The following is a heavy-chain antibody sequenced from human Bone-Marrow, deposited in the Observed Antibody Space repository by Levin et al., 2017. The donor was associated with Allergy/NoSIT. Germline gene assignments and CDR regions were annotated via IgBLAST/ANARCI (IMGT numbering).Heavy chain of an antibody. Sequence: GGSLRLSCAASGFPFTSAWMSWVRQAPGKGLEWVGRIKSKTDGETRDYAAPVKGRFTISRDDSKNTLYLQMNSLKTEATAVYYCTTVRHITIFGVVIIPSNYFDYWGQGTLVTVSA. J-gene: IGHJ4*02. D-gene: IGHD3-3*01. V-gene: IGHV3-15*01. CDR3: TTVRHITIFGVVIIPSNYFDY. CDR2: IKSKTDGETR. CDR1: GFPFTSAW.